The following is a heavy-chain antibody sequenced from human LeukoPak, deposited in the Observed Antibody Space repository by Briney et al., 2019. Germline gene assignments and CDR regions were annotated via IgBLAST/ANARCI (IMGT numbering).Heavy chain of an antibody. J-gene: IGHJ3*02. D-gene: IGHD1-1*01. CDR3: ARDVTSLSWNPPAGAFDI. CDR2: INSSSSYI. V-gene: IGHV3-21*01. CDR1: GFTFSSYS. Sequence: GGSLRLSCAASGFTFSSYSMNWVRQAPGKGLEWVSSINSSSSYIYYADSVKGRSTISRDNAKNSLHLQMNSLRAEDTAVYNCARDVTSLSWNPPAGAFDIWGQGTMVTVSS.